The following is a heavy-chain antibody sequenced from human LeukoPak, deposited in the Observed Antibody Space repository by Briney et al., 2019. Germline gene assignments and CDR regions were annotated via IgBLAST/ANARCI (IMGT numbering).Heavy chain of an antibody. V-gene: IGHV1-69*05. Sequence: SVKVSCKASGGTFISYAISWVRQAPGQGLEWMGGIIPIFCAANYAQKFQGRVTITTDESKSTAYMELSSLRSEDTAVYYCARPSDSSGYYYYYYMDVWGKGTTVTVSS. CDR3: ARPSDSSGYYYYYYMDV. CDR1: GGTFISYA. J-gene: IGHJ6*03. CDR2: IIPIFCAA. D-gene: IGHD3-22*01.